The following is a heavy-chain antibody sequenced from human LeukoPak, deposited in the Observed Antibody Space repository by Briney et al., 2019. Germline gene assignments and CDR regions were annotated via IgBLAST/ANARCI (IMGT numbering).Heavy chain of an antibody. V-gene: IGHV3-33*01. J-gene: IGHJ6*02. CDR3: ARGYCTCASCRPYYYYGMDV. CDR2: IWYDGSRK. D-gene: IGHD2-15*01. CDR1: GFTFDTYA. Sequence: GGSLRLSCAASGFTFDTYAMHWVRQAPGEGLEWMAVIWYDGSRKEYADSVKGRFTVSRDNSKNTLDMQMNSLRAEDTAVYYCARGYCTCASCRPYYYYGMDVWAQGTTVTVSS.